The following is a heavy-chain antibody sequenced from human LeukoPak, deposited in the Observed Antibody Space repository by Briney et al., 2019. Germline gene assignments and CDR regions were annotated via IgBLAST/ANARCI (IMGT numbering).Heavy chain of an antibody. Sequence: SETLSLTCAVYGGSFSGYYWSWIRQPPGKGLEWIGEINHSGSTNYNPSLKSRVTISVDTSKNQFSLKLSSVTAADTAVYYLSRFPSVMVTVPWGPGTLVTVSS. CDR1: GGSFSGYY. CDR2: INHSGST. D-gene: IGHD5-18*01. V-gene: IGHV4-34*01. J-gene: IGHJ5*02. CDR3: SRFPSVMVTVP.